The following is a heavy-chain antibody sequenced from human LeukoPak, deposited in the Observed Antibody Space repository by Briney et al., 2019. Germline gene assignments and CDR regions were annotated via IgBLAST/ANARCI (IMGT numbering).Heavy chain of an antibody. J-gene: IGHJ4*02. CDR2: MGRVLNIA. CDR1: GGIFTDYA. Sequence: ASVKVSCKASGGIFTDYAIIWVRQAPGQGLEWMGRMGRVLNIANYAQKLQGRLTITAHKSSSTAYMELRSLGPEDTAIYYCARTPVRGPLECFFDCWRQRAQVTDPS. D-gene: IGHD3-16*01. CDR3: ARTPVRGPLECFFDC. V-gene: IGHV1-69*04.